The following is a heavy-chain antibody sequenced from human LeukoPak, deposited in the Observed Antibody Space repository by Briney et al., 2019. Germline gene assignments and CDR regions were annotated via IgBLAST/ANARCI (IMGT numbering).Heavy chain of an antibody. D-gene: IGHD3-22*01. J-gene: IGHJ4*02. V-gene: IGHV3-23*01. CDR3: AKDRIYYYDSSGSFDY. CDR1: GFTFSSYA. Sequence: GGSLRLSCAASGFTFSSYAMSWVRQAPGKGLEWVSAISGSGGSTYYADSEKGRFTISRDNSKNTLYLQMNSLRAEDTAVYYCAKDRIYYYDSSGSFDYWGQGTLVTVSS. CDR2: ISGSGGST.